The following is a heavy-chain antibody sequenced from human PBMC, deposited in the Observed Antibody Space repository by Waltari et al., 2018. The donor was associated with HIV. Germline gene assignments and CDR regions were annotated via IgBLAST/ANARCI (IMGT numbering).Heavy chain of an antibody. J-gene: IGHJ3*01. CDR3: ARVPFASSWSADSFDV. Sequence: VQLEESGGGVVQPGRSRRLSCAASGFRVSDYGMHWVRQAPGKGLQWGAVIWYDGSKKEYSDSVKGRFTISKDNSKNTLCLQMNSLRVDDTAVYFCARVPFASSWSADSFDVWGPGTRITVSS. V-gene: IGHV3-33*01. D-gene: IGHD6-13*01. CDR1: GFRVSDYG. CDR2: IWYDGSKK.